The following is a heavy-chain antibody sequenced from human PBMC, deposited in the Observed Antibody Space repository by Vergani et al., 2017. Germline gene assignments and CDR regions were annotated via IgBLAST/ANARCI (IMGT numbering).Heavy chain of an antibody. Sequence: QVQLPESGPGLVKPSQTLSLTCTVSGGSISSGSYYWSWIRQPAGKGLEWIGRIYTSGSTNYNPSLKSRVTISVDTSKNQFSLKLSSVTAADTAVYYCARDMAVAGFYDYWGQGTLVTVSS. CDR3: ARDMAVAGFYDY. CDR2: IYTSGST. CDR1: GGSISSGSYY. V-gene: IGHV4-61*02. J-gene: IGHJ4*02. D-gene: IGHD6-19*01.